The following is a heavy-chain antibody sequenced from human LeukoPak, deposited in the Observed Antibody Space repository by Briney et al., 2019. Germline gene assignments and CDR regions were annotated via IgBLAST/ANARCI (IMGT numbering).Heavy chain of an antibody. CDR2: IIPILGIA. V-gene: IGHV1-69*10. J-gene: IGHJ6*02. CDR3: ARWVHGDYEAEDYYYGMDV. D-gene: IGHD4-17*01. Sequence: GASVKVSCKASGGTFSSYTINWVRQAPGQGLEWMGGIIPILGIANYAQKFQGRVTITADKSTSTAYMELSSLRSEDTAVYYCARWVHGDYEAEDYYYGMDVWGQGTTVTVSS. CDR1: GGTFSSYT.